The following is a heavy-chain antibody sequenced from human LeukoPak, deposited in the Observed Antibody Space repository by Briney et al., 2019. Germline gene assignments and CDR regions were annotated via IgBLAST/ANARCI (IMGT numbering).Heavy chain of an antibody. Sequence: SETLSLTCTVSGGSISSYYWSWIRQPPGKGLEWIGYIYYSGSTNYNPSLKSRVTISVDTSKNQFSLKLSSVTAADTVVYYCARGRGAYYFDYWGQGTLVTVSS. D-gene: IGHD6-25*01. CDR1: GGSISSYY. V-gene: IGHV4-59*01. J-gene: IGHJ4*02. CDR3: ARGRGAYYFDY. CDR2: IYYSGST.